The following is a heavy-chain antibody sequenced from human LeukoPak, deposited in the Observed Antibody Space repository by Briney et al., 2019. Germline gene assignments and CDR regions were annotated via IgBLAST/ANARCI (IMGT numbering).Heavy chain of an antibody. Sequence: GESLKISCKASGYSFTNYWIGWVRQMPGKGLEWVAIIYPGDSDTRYSPSLQGQVTISADKSISTAYLQWSSLQASDTAMYYCARLGQLWEDFDYWGQGTLVTVSS. D-gene: IGHD5-18*01. CDR3: ARLGQLWEDFDY. V-gene: IGHV5-51*01. J-gene: IGHJ4*02. CDR2: IYPGDSDT. CDR1: GYSFTNYW.